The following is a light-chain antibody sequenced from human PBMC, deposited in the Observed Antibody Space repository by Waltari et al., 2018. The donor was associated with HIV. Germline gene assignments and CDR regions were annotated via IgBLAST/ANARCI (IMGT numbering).Light chain of an antibody. CDR3: SSYTRSTVYV. CDR2: EVS. J-gene: IGLJ1*01. V-gene: IGLV2-14*01. Sequence: QSALTQPASVSGSPGQSVTISCTGTTSDVGGYNYVSWYQQHPGKAPKLMIYEVSNRASGVSNRFSGSKAGSTASLTISGLQAEDEADYYCSSYTRSTVYVFGTGTKVTVL. CDR1: TSDVGGYNY.